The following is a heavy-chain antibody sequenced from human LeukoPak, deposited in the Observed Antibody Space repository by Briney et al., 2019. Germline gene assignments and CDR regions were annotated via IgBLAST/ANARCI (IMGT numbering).Heavy chain of an antibody. J-gene: IGHJ4*02. CDR3: AKLRELYSENYYDY. Sequence: GGSLRLSCAASGFTFSSYGMSWVRQAPGKGLEWVSAISGSSVSTYYADSVKGRFTISRDNSKNTVYLQMNSLRAEDTAVYYCAKLRELYSENYYDYWGQGTLVTVSS. V-gene: IGHV3-23*01. CDR2: ISGSSVST. CDR1: GFTFSSYG. D-gene: IGHD1-26*01.